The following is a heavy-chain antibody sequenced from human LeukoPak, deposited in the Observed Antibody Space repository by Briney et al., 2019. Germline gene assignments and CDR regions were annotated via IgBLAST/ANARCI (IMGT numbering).Heavy chain of an antibody. V-gene: IGHV4-59*01. CDR3: ARALSSGWSFFHY. Sequence: SETLSLTCTVSGGSISNYYWSWVRQSPGRGLEWIGYIYYSGRTNYNPSLKSRVTMSVDTSKSQFSLKLSSVTAADTAVYYCARALSSGWSFFHYWGQGTLVTVSS. CDR2: IYYSGRT. J-gene: IGHJ4*02. CDR1: GGSISNYY. D-gene: IGHD6-19*01.